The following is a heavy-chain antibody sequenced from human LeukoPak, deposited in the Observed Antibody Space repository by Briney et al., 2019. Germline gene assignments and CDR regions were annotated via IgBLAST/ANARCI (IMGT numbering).Heavy chain of an antibody. Sequence: GGSLRLPCAASGFTFSSYAMSWVRQAPGKGLEWVSAISGSGGSTYYADSVKGRFTISRDNSKNTLYLQMNSLRAEDTAVYYCAKPRYSSGWPHFDYWGQGTLVTVSS. V-gene: IGHV3-23*01. CDR3: AKPRYSSGWPHFDY. D-gene: IGHD6-19*01. J-gene: IGHJ4*02. CDR1: GFTFSSYA. CDR2: ISGSGGST.